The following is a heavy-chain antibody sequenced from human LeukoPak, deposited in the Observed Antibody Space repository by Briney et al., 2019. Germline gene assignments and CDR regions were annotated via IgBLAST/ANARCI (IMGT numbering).Heavy chain of an antibody. CDR3: ARRSYGSGSYSH. J-gene: IGHJ4*02. Sequence: SETLSLTCTVSGGSIRSSSYYWGWIRQPPGKGLEWIGSIYYSGSTYYNPSLKSRVTISVDTSKNQFSLKLSSVTAADTAVYYCARRSYGSGSYSHWGQGTLVTVSS. V-gene: IGHV4-39*07. CDR2: IYYSGST. CDR1: GGSIRSSSYY. D-gene: IGHD3-10*01.